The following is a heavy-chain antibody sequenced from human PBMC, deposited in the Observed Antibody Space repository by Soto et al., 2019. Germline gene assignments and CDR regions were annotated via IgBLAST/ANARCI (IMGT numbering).Heavy chain of an antibody. J-gene: IGHJ4*02. D-gene: IGHD5-12*01. CDR1: GFSLSTTGVG. CDR2: IYWDDDK. CDR3: AHRRDGYTFLDY. V-gene: IGHV2-5*02. Sequence: QITLKESGPTLVKPTQTLTLTCSFSGFSLSTTGVGVGWIRQPPGKALEWLALIYWDDDKRYSPSLKSRLTITKDTYKTAVVLTMTNIDPVDTATYYCAHRRDGYTFLDYWGKGTLVTVSA.